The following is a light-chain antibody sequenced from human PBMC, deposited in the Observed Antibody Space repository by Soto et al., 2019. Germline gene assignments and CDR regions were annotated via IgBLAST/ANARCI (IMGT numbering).Light chain of an antibody. Sequence: QAVVTQEPSFSVSPGATVTLTCGLSSGSVSTNNYPSWYQQTPGQAPRTLMYRTNVRSSGVPDRFSGSILGNKAALTIAGAQADDNADEYCVLCMSKGLRVFGVGTKLTVL. CDR2: RTN. V-gene: IGLV8-61*01. J-gene: IGLJ2*01. CDR3: VLCMSKGLRV. CDR1: SGSVSTNNY.